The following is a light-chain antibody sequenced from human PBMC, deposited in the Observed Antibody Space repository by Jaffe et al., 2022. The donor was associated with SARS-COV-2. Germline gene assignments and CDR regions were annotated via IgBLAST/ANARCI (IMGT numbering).Light chain of an antibody. V-gene: IGKV1-5*03. CDR2: QAS. CDR3: QHYASYPYT. CDR1: QSVRTW. J-gene: IGKJ2*01. Sequence: DIQMTQSPSTLSASVGDRVTITCRASQSVRTWLAWYQQKPGKAPKVLIYQASSLESEVPSRFSGYGSGTQFSLIISSLQPDDAATYYCQHYASYPYTFGQGTKLEIK.